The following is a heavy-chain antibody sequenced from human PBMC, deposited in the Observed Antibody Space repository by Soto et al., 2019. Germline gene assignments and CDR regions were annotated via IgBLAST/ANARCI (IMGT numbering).Heavy chain of an antibody. D-gene: IGHD3-22*01. CDR3: AIYHSSGYSDRDY. CDR2: IIPIFGTA. J-gene: IGHJ4*02. V-gene: IGHV1-69*13. Sequence: ASVKVSCKASGGTFSSYAISWVRQAPGQGREWMGGIIPIFGTANYEQKFQGRVTITADESTSTAYMELRSLRSEDTAVYYCAIYHSSGYSDRDYWGQGTLVTVSS. CDR1: GGTFSSYA.